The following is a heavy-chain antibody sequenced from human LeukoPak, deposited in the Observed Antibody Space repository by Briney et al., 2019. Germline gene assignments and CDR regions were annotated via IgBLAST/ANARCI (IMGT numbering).Heavy chain of an antibody. D-gene: IGHD1-14*01. CDR3: ARDHGAIALTTYIDY. CDR2: INRNGGNT. Sequence: EGSLRLSCAASGFTFDDYGMSWVRQAPGKGLEWVSNINRNGGNTAYADSVKGRFTISRDNAKNSLYLQMNSLRAEDTALYYCARDHGAIALTTYIDYWGQGTLVTVSS. J-gene: IGHJ4*02. V-gene: IGHV3-20*04. CDR1: GFTFDDYG.